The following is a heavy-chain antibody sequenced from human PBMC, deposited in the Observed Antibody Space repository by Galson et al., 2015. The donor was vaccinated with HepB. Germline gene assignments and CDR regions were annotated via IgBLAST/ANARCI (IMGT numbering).Heavy chain of an antibody. Sequence: SLRLSCAASGFTFSGSAMHWVRQTSGKGLEWVGRIRSKASSYATAYAASVKGRFTIFRDDSKRTAYLQMNSLKTEDTAVYYCTRICVTIIVVVILAYWGQGTLVTVSS. CDR3: TRICVTIIVVVILAY. CDR2: IRSKASSYAT. V-gene: IGHV3-73*01. D-gene: IGHD3-22*01. J-gene: IGHJ4*02. CDR1: GFTFSGSA.